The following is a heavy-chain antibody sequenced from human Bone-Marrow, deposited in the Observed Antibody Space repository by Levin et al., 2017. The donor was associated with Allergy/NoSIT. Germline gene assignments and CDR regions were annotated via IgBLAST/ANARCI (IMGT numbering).Heavy chain of an antibody. D-gene: IGHD4-11*01. CDR2: ISGGSTDI. CDR1: GFTFSSYS. V-gene: IGHV3-21*01. J-gene: IGHJ6*02. CDR3: TRDRTTEYYYYGMDV. Sequence: GESLKISCAASGFTFSSYSINWVRQAPGKGLEWVSSISGGSTDIYYADSVKGRFTISRDNAKNSLYLQMNSLRAEDTAVYYCTRDRTTEYYYYGMDVWGQGTTVTVSS.